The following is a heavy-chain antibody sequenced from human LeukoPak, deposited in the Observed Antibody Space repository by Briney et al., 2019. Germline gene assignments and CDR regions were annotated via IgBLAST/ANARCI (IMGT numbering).Heavy chain of an antibody. J-gene: IGHJ5*02. CDR3: ARGELRRGWFDP. CDR2: IYYSGST. Sequence: SETLSLTCTVSGGSISSYYWSWIRQPPGKGLEWIGYIYYSGSTNYNPSLKSRVTISVDTPKNQFSLKLSSVTAADTAVYYCARGELRRGWFDPWGQGTLVTVSS. V-gene: IGHV4-59*01. CDR1: GGSISSYY. D-gene: IGHD1-7*01.